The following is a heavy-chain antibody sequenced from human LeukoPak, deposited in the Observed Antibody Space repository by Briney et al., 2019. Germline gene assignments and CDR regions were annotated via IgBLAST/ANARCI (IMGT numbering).Heavy chain of an antibody. Sequence: PSETLSLTCTVSGGSISSYYWSWIRQPAGKGLEWMGRIYTSGSTNYNPSLKRRVTKSVDTSKNQFSLKLSSVTAADTAVYYCARCSDYPWYFAYWGQGTLVTVPS. D-gene: IGHD4-17*01. CDR3: ARCSDYPWYFAY. J-gene: IGHJ4*02. CDR1: GGSISSYY. V-gene: IGHV4-4*07. CDR2: IYTSGST.